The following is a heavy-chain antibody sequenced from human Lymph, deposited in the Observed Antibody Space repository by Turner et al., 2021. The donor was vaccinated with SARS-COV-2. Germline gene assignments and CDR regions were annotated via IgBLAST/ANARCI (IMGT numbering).Heavy chain of an antibody. D-gene: IGHD2-8*02. V-gene: IGHV1-24*01. CDR3: ATVLCTVSICYYYGRDV. CDR2: VEPEDGEI. Sequence: QVQLVQSGAEVKKPGASVKVSCKVSGYTLTALSMHWVRQAPGKGLEWMRGVEPEDGEIIYAQKFQCRVTMTEDTSTYTAYMELSSLRSEDTSVYYCATVLCTVSICYYYGRDVWGQGTTVTVSS. CDR1: GYTLTALS. J-gene: IGHJ6*02.